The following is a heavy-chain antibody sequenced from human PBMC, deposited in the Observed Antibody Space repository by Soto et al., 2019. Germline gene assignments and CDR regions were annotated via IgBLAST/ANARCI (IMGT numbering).Heavy chain of an antibody. V-gene: IGHV3-30*18. CDR1: GFTFSTYG. D-gene: IGHD4-17*01. CDR2: ISYDGTNK. Sequence: QVQLVESGGGEVQPGRSLTISCAASGFTFSTYGMHWVRQTPGKGLEWVAVISYDGTNKFYSDSVKGRFTISRDNFKNTLTLQMNSLRAADTAVYSCAKDLQSYGDYDYYCYGMDVWGLVTRVTVSS. J-gene: IGHJ6*02. CDR3: AKDLQSYGDYDYYCYGMDV.